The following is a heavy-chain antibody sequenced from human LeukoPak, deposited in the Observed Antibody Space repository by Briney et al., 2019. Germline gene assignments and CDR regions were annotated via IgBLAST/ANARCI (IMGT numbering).Heavy chain of an antibody. J-gene: IGHJ3*02. CDR3: AQGRRFDWLLFVFDI. V-gene: IGHV3-9*01. Sequence: GGSLRLSCAASGFALDDYAMHWVRQTPGKGLEWVSGISWNSGSIGYADSVKGRFTISRDNAKNSLFLQMNFLRVEDTALYFCAQGRRFDWLLFVFDIWGQGTMVTVSS. D-gene: IGHD3-9*01. CDR1: GFALDDYA. CDR2: ISWNSGSI.